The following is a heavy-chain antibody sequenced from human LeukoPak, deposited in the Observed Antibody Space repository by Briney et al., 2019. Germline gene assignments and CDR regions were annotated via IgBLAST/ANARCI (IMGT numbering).Heavy chain of an antibody. CDR1: GFTFSGSA. J-gene: IGHJ5*02. D-gene: IGHD3-16*02. V-gene: IGHV3-73*01. Sequence: VQPGGSLKLSCAASGFTFSGSAMHWVRQASGKGLEWVGRIRSKANSYATAYAASVKGRFTISRDDSKNTAYLQMNSLKTEDTAVYYCTTVSDYDYVWGSYRPEAWGQGTLVTVSS. CDR2: IRSKANSYAT. CDR3: TTVSDYDYVWGSYRPEA.